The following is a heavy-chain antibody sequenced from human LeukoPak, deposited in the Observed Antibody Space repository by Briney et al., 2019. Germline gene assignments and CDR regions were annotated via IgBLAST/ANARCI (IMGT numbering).Heavy chain of an antibody. CDR1: GFTFDDYA. D-gene: IGHD7-27*01. CDR2: ISWNSGSI. J-gene: IGHJ4*02. CDR3: ARAGRSGDSPTSFDY. V-gene: IGHV3-9*01. Sequence: GGSLRLSCAASGFTFDDYAMHWVRQARGKGLEWVSGISWNSGSIGYADSVKGRFTISRDNAKNSLYLQMNSLRAEDTAVYYCARAGRSGDSPTSFDYWGQGTLVTVSS.